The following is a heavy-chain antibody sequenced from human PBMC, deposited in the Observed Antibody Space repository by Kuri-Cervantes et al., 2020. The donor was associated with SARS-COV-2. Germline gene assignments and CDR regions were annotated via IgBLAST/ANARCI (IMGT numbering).Heavy chain of an antibody. V-gene: IGHV3-21*01. CDR1: GFTLSRYT. Sequence: GGSLRLSCAASGFTLSRYTMNWVRQAPGKALEWVSSISGSGSYIYYADSVKGRFTISKESGENSLYLHMNNLRGDDTAVYYCARVAGEGPIYYYYMDVWGRGTTVTVSS. CDR3: ARVAGEGPIYYYYMDV. J-gene: IGHJ6*03. CDR2: ISGSGSYI. D-gene: IGHD2-21*01.